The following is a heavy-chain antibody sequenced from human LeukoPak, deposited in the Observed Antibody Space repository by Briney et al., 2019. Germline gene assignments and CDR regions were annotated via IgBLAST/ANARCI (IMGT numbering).Heavy chain of an antibody. CDR2: IWYDGSNK. CDR1: GFTFSDYA. Sequence: PGRSLRLSCAASGFTFSDYAMHWVRQAPGKGLEWVAVIWYDGSNKYYADSVKGRFTISRDNSKNTLYLQMNSLRAEDTAVYYCARAYPRIAVAGTIDYWGQGTLVTVSS. J-gene: IGHJ4*02. V-gene: IGHV3-33*08. D-gene: IGHD6-19*01. CDR3: ARAYPRIAVAGTIDY.